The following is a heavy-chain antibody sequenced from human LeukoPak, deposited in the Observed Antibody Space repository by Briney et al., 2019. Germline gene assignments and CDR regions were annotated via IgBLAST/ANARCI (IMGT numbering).Heavy chain of an antibody. J-gene: IGHJ4*02. CDR1: GGTFSSYA. CDR3: AGSSSSRRIPFN. CDR2: IIPIFGTA. Sequence: SVKVSCKASGGTFSSYAISWVRQAPGQGLEWMGGIIPIFGTANYAQKFQGRVTITADESTSTAYMELSSLRSEDTAVYYCAGSSSSRRIPFNWGQGTLVTVSS. V-gene: IGHV1-69*13. D-gene: IGHD6-6*01.